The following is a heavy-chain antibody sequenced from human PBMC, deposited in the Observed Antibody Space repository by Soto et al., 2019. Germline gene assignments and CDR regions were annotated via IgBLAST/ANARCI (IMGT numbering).Heavy chain of an antibody. V-gene: IGHV4-30-4*01. CDR3: ARDPHPLDIVAYYGMDV. D-gene: IGHD2-2*03. Sequence: SETLSLTCTVSGGSISSGDYYWSWIRQPPGKGLEWIGYIYYSGSTYYNPSLKSRVTISVDTSKNQFSLKLSSVTAADTAVYYCARDPHPLDIVAYYGMDVWGQGTTVTVSS. J-gene: IGHJ6*02. CDR2: IYYSGST. CDR1: GGSISSGDYY.